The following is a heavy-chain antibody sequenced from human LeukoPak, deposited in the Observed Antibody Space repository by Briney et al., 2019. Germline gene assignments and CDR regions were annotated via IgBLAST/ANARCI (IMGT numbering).Heavy chain of an antibody. CDR2: INPNSGGT. D-gene: IGHD6-6*01. J-gene: IGHJ5*02. CDR3: ARDSVEYSSSNWFDP. CDR1: GYTFTGYY. V-gene: IGHV1-2*02. Sequence: GASVKVSCKASGYTFTGYYMHWVRQAPGQGLEWMGWINPNSGGTNYAQKFQGRVTMTRDTSISTAYMELSRLRSDDTAVHYCARDSVEYSSSNWFDPWGQGTLVTVSS.